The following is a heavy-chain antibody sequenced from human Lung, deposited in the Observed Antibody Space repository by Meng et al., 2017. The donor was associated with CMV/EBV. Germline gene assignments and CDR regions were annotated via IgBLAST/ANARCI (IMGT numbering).Heavy chain of an antibody. V-gene: IGHV3-23*01. CDR3: ARLPQPLTRNYWGYQFDY. J-gene: IGHJ4*02. CDR2: ISSSGVSI. Sequence: GGSLRLXCPASGFTFSTYAMSWVRQAPGKGLEWVSGISSSGVSIYYADSVKGRFTISRDNAKNSLYLQLNTLRADDTAVYYCARLPQPLTRNYWGYQFDYWGQGTLVTVSS. CDR1: GFTFSTYA. D-gene: IGHD1-7*01.